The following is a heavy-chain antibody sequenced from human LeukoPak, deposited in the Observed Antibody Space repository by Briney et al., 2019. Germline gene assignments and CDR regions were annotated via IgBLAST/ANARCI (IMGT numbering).Heavy chain of an antibody. CDR3: ARYSYGYIFDY. V-gene: IGHV4-34*01. CDR1: GGSFSGYY. D-gene: IGHD5-18*01. Sequence: PSETLSLTCAVYGGSFSGYYWSWIRQPPGKGLEWIGEINHSGSTNYNPSLKSRVTISVDTSKNQFSLKLSSVTAADTAVYYCARYSYGYIFDYWGQGTLVTVSS. CDR2: INHSGST. J-gene: IGHJ4*02.